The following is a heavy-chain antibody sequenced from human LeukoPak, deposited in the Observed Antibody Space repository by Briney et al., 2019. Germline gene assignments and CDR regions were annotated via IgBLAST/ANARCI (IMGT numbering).Heavy chain of an antibody. CDR2: INSDGSST. CDR1: GFTFSSYW. D-gene: IGHD3-22*01. V-gene: IGHV3-74*01. CDR3: ARRTYYHDSSGYSGGYDAFDI. Sequence: GGSLRLSYAASGFTFSSYWMHWVRQAPGKGLVWVSRINSDGSSTSYADSVKGRFTISRDNAKNTLYLQMNSLRAEDTAVYYCARRTYYHDSSGYSGGYDAFDIWGQGTMVTVS. J-gene: IGHJ3*02.